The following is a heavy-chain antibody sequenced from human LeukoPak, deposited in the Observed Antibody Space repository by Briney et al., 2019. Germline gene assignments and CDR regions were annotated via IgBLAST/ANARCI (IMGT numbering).Heavy chain of an antibody. CDR3: AKATYSGYDG. CDR1: GFIFGKYW. CDR2: IKLDGSEK. V-gene: IGHV3-7*03. Sequence: TGGSLRLSCVASGFIFGKYWMSWVRQAPGKGLEWVANIKLDGSEKNYVDSVKGRFTISRDNTKNSLYLQMNSLRAEDTAVYYCAKATYSGYDGWGQGTLVTVSS. D-gene: IGHD5-12*01. J-gene: IGHJ4*02.